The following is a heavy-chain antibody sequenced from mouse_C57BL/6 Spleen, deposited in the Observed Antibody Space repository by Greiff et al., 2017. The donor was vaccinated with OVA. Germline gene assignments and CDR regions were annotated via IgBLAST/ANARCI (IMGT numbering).Heavy chain of an antibody. Sequence: VQLKESGAELVRPGASVKLSCTASGFNIKDDYMHWVKQRPEQGLEWIGWIDPENGDTEYASKFQGKATITADTSSNTAYLQLSSLTSEDTAVYYCTTRSGRNYWGQGTTLTVSS. CDR1: GFNIKDDY. CDR3: TTRSGRNY. J-gene: IGHJ2*01. V-gene: IGHV14-4*01. CDR2: IDPENGDT. D-gene: IGHD4-1*01.